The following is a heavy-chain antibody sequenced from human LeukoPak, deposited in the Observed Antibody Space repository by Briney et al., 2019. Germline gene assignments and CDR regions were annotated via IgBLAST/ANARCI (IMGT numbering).Heavy chain of an antibody. D-gene: IGHD4-17*01. CDR1: GDSISSYY. V-gene: IGHV4-59*08. CDR3: ASLTYGGKGY. J-gene: IGHJ4*02. CDR2: IYYSGST. Sequence: KASETLSLTCTVSGDSISSYYWGWIRQPPGKGLEWIGYIYYSGSTNYNPSLKSRVTISVDTSKNQFSLKLSSVTAADTAVYYCASLTYGGKGYWGQGTLVTVSS.